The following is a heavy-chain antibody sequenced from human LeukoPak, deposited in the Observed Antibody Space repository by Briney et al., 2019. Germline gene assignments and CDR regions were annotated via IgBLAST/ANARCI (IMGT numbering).Heavy chain of an antibody. V-gene: IGHV4-39*01. CDR2: IYYSGST. CDR3: MVRGVNHDY. J-gene: IGHJ4*02. D-gene: IGHD3-10*01. CDR1: GGSISSSSYY. Sequence: SETLSLTCTVSGGSISSSSYYWGWIRQPPGTGLEWIGSIYYSGSTYYNPSLKSRVTISVDTSKNQFSLKLSSVTAADTAVYYCMVRGVNHDYWGQGTLVTVSS.